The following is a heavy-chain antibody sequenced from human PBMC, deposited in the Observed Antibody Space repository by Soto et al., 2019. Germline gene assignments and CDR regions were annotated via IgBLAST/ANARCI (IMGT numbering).Heavy chain of an antibody. CDR1: GFTFSSYA. CDR2: ISYDGSNK. Sequence: SLRLSCAASGFTFSSYAMHWVRQAPGKGLEWVAVISYDGSNKYYADSVKGRFTISRDNSKNTLYLQMNSLRAEDTAVYYCARDHYGSGRYYYYGMDVWGQGTTVTVSS. V-gene: IGHV3-30-3*01. J-gene: IGHJ6*02. CDR3: ARDHYGSGRYYYYGMDV. D-gene: IGHD3-10*01.